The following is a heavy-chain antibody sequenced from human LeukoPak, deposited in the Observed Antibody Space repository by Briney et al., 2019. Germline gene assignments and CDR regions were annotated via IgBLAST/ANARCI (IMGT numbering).Heavy chain of an antibody. V-gene: IGHV1-24*01. CDR3: ATVNGTPSITYYDFTRFFDY. CDR1: GYTLTELS. CDR2: FDPEDGET. D-gene: IGHD3-3*01. Sequence: ASVKVPCKVSGYTLTELSMHWVRQAPGKGLEWMGGFDPEDGETIYAQKFQGRVTMTEDTSTDTAYMELSSLRSEDTAVYYCATVNGTPSITYYDFTRFFDYWGQGTLVTVSS. J-gene: IGHJ4*02.